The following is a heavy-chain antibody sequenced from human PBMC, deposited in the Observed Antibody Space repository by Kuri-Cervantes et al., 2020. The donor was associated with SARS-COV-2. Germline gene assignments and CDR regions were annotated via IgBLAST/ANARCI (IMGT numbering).Heavy chain of an antibody. CDR2: IYYSGST. J-gene: IGHJ5*02. CDR3: ARDRAIFGVVIIPAGWFDP. D-gene: IGHD3-3*01. Sequence: LRLSCTVSGGSISSGDYYWSWIRQPPGKGLEWIGYIYYSGSTYYNPSLKSRVTISVDTSKNQFSLKLSSVTAADTAVYYCARDRAIFGVVIIPAGWFDPWGQGTLVTVSS. V-gene: IGHV4-30-4*08. CDR1: GGSISSGDYY.